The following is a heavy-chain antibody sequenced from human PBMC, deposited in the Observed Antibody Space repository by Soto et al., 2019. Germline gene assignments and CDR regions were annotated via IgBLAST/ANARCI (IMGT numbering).Heavy chain of an antibody. D-gene: IGHD1-26*01. Sequence: LRLSCAASGFNFSSDVMNWVRQTPGKGLEWVAPIFGSGITTYYADSVKGRFTISRDNSKNTLHLQLNSLRAEDTALYYCAKSQSGSFFAAFDLWGQGSLVTVSS. CDR3: AKSQSGSFFAAFDL. CDR1: GFNFSSDV. V-gene: IGHV3-23*01. J-gene: IGHJ3*01. CDR2: IFGSGITT.